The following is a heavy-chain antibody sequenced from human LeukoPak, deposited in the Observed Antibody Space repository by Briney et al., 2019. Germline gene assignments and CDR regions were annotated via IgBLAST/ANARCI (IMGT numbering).Heavy chain of an antibody. CDR3: AKDSNYGSDYYFDY. D-gene: IGHD3-10*01. V-gene: IGHV3-23*01. Sequence: GGSLRLSCAASGFTFSNYAMSWVRQAPGKGLEWVSAISGGGSTTYYADSVKGRFTISRDNSKNTPYLQMSSLRAEDTALYYCAKDSNYGSDYYFDYWGQGTLVTVSS. CDR1: GFTFSNYA. J-gene: IGHJ4*02. CDR2: ISGGGSTT.